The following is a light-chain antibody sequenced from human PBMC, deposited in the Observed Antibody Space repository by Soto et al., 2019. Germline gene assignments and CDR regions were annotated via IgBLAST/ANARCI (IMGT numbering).Light chain of an antibody. J-gene: IGKJ4*01. CDR1: QTVRNNY. Sequence: EVVLPQSPVTLSLSPVEIATLSCRASQTVRNNYLAWYQQKPGQAPRLLIYDASSRATGIPDRFSGGGSGTDFTLTISRLEPEDFAVYYCQQFSSYPLTFGGGTKVDI. V-gene: IGKV3-20*01. CDR3: QQFSSYPLT. CDR2: DAS.